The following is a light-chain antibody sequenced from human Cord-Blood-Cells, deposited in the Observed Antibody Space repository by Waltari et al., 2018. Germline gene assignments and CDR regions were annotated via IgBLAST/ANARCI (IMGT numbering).Light chain of an antibody. CDR3: QQRSNWYT. V-gene: IGKV3-11*01. J-gene: IGKJ2*01. Sequence: EILLTQSPATLSSSPGERATLTCRASQSVSSYLAWYQQKPGQAPRLLIYDASNRATGIPARFSGSGSGTDFTLTISSLEPEDFAVYYCQQRSNWYTFGQGTKREIK. CDR2: DAS. CDR1: QSVSSY.